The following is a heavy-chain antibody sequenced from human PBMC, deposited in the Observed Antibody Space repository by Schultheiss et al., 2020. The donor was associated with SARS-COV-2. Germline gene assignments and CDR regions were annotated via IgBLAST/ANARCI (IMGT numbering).Heavy chain of an antibody. Sequence: SQTLSLTCTVSGGSISSYYWSWIRQPPGKGLEWIGYIYYSGSTYYNPSLESRLTMSVDTSKNQLSLRLSSVTAADTAVYYCVRGRTPGDYWGQGTLVTVS. CDR2: IYYSGST. CDR3: VRGRTPGDY. V-gene: IGHV4-59*12. CDR1: GGSISSYY. J-gene: IGHJ4*02. D-gene: IGHD2-2*01.